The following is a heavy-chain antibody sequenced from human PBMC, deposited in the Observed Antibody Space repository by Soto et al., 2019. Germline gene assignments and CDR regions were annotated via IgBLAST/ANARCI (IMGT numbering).Heavy chain of an antibody. CDR1: SASIITEQR. CDR2: IHHSGST. CDR3: ARSFGWYAIDH. Sequence: QMQLLESGPGLVKPSETLSLTCAVSSASIITEQRWTWVRQPPGKGLEWIGEIHHSGSTNNNPSLRSRVTMSVDKSKNQFSLNLNSVTAADTALYYCARSFGWYAIDHWGQGTLVIVSS. D-gene: IGHD6-19*01. J-gene: IGHJ4*02. V-gene: IGHV4-4*02.